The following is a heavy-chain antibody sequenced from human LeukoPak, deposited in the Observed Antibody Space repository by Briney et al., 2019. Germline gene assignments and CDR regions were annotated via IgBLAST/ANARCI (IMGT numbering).Heavy chain of an antibody. Sequence: GGSLRLSCEASGFTFNNYWMSWVRQAPGKGLEWVANIRYDGSEKYYVDSVKGRFTISRDNAKNSLYLQMNSLTAEDTAVYYCAKASAMIVVVSKHFDYWGQGTLVTVSS. V-gene: IGHV3-7*01. CDR2: IRYDGSEK. J-gene: IGHJ4*02. CDR1: GFTFNNYW. CDR3: AKASAMIVVVSKHFDY. D-gene: IGHD3-22*01.